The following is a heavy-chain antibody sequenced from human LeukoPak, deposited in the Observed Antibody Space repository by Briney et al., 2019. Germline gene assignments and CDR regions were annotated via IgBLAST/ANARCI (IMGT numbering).Heavy chain of an antibody. CDR1: GFTFGDYL. Sequence: GGSLRLSCTASGFTFGDYLMSWFRQAPGKGLEWIGFISGGTTEYAASVKGRFTISSDDSTSIAYLQMNSLTTEDTAVYYCSRGSGWSSVYWGQGTLVTVSS. V-gene: IGHV3-49*03. CDR2: ISGGTT. CDR3: SRGSGWSSVY. D-gene: IGHD6-19*01. J-gene: IGHJ4*02.